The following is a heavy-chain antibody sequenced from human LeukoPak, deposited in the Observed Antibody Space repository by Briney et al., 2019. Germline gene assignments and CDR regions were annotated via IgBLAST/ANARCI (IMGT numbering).Heavy chain of an antibody. CDR3: ARGYCSSTSCYEPPRY. Sequence: ASVKVSCKASGYTFTSYYMHWVRQAPGQGLEWMGIINSSGGSTSYAQKFQGRVTMTRDTSTSTVYMELSSLRTEDTGVYYCARGYCSSTSCYEPPRYWGQGTLVTVSS. CDR1: GYTFTSYY. D-gene: IGHD2-2*01. V-gene: IGHV1-46*01. CDR2: INSSGGST. J-gene: IGHJ4*02.